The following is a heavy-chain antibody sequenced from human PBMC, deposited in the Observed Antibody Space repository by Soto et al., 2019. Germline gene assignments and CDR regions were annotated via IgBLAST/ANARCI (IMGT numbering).Heavy chain of an antibody. D-gene: IGHD3-9*01. CDR3: ARGHYDILTGHYMDV. V-gene: IGHV4-34*01. Sequence: SETLSLTCAVYGGSFSGYYWSWIRQPPGKGLEWIGEINHSGSTNYNPSLKSRVTISVDTSKNQFSLKLSSVTAADAAVYYCARGHYDILTGHYMDVWGQGTTVTVSS. CDR1: GGSFSGYY. J-gene: IGHJ6*02. CDR2: INHSGST.